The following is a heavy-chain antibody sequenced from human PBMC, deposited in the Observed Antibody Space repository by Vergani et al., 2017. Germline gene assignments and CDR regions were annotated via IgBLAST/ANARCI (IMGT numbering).Heavy chain of an antibody. CDR1: GFTFSSYW. V-gene: IGHV3-74*01. J-gene: IGHJ3*02. CDR2: INSDGSST. D-gene: IGHD1-26*01. Sequence: EVQLVESGGGLVQPGGSLRLSCAASGFTFSSYWMHWVRQAPGKGLVWVSRINSDGSSTSYADSVKGRFTISRDNAKNTLYLQMNSLRAEDTAVYYCARGWWELLPNGDDAFDIWGQGTMVTVSS. CDR3: ARGWWELLPNGDDAFDI.